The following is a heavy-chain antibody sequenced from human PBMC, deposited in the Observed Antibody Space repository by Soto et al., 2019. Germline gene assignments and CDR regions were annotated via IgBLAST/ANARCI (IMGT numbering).Heavy chain of an antibody. J-gene: IGHJ2*01. CDR2: IIPIFGTA. Sequence: QVQLVQSGAEVKKPGSSVKVSRKASGGTFSSYAISWVRQAPGQGLEWMGGIIPIFGTANYAQKFQGRVTITADKSMSTAYMELSSLRSEDTAVYYCARIGGFVGTLLPEWYFALWGRGTLVTVSS. CDR3: ARIGGFVGTLLPEWYFAL. CDR1: GGTFSSYA. D-gene: IGHD3-16*01. V-gene: IGHV1-69*06.